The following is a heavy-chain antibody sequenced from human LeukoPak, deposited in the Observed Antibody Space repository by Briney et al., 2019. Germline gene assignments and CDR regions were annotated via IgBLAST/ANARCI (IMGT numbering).Heavy chain of an antibody. CDR2: IHHSGFT. V-gene: IGHV4-38-2*01. CDR1: GYSISSGYY. CDR3: ARRGDGYNPDY. D-gene: IGHD5-24*01. J-gene: IGHJ4*02. Sequence: PSETLSLTCAVSGYSISSGYYWGWIRQPPGKGLEWIGTIHHSGFTYYNPSLKSRVTISVGTSKNQFSLNLSSVPAADTAVYYCARRGDGYNPDYWGQGTLVTVSS.